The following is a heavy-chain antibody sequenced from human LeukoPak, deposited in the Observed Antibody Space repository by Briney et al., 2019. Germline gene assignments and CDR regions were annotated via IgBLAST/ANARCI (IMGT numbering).Heavy chain of an antibody. CDR3: ARDPGGVAGAGTGYFQH. J-gene: IGHJ1*01. D-gene: IGHD6-19*01. CDR1: GFTFSSYA. CDR2: ISYDGSNK. Sequence: GGSLRLSCAAPGFTFSSYAMHWVRQAPGKGLEWVAVISYDGSNKYYADSVKGRFTISRDNSKNTLYLQMNRLRAEDTAVYYCARDPGGVAGAGTGYFQHWGQGTLVTVSS. V-gene: IGHV3-30-3*01.